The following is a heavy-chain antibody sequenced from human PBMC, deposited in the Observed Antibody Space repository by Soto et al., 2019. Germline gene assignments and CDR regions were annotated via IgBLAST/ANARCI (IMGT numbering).Heavy chain of an antibody. Sequence: EVQLVESGGGLVKPGGSLRLSCAASGFTLSSYGMNWVRQAPGKGLEWVSYISSSSTYIDYADAVKGRFTISKDNSKNSLYMQMNSLRAEDTAVYYCVRDRRGDYGDPRPLDYWGQGTLVTVSS. V-gene: IGHV3-21*06. J-gene: IGHJ4*02. CDR1: GFTLSSYG. CDR3: VRDRRGDYGDPRPLDY. D-gene: IGHD4-17*01. CDR2: ISSSSTYI.